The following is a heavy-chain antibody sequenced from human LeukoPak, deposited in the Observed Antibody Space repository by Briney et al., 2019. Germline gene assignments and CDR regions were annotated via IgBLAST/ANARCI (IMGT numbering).Heavy chain of an antibody. J-gene: IGHJ5*02. V-gene: IGHV4-31*03. Sequence: SETLSLTCTVSGGSISSGGYYWSWIRQHPGKGLEWIGYIYYSGSTYYNPSLKSRVTISVDTSKNQFSLKLSSVTAADTAVYYCARGKMTALGAYNWSDPWGQGTLVTVSS. CDR3: ARGKMTALGAYNWSDP. CDR2: IYYSGST. D-gene: IGHD3-10*01. CDR1: GGSISSGGYY.